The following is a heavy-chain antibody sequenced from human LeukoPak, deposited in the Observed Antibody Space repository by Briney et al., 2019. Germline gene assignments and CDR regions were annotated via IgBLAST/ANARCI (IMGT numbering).Heavy chain of an antibody. J-gene: IGHJ4*02. CDR3: ARANLKGWLQSQSLNY. CDR1: GYTFTSYY. Sequence: ASVTVSCKASGYTFTSYYMHWVRQAPGQGLEWMGIINPSGGSTSYAQKFQGRVTMTRDTSTSTVYMELSSLRSEDTAVYYCARANLKGWLQSQSLNYWGQGTLVTVSS. D-gene: IGHD5-24*01. V-gene: IGHV1-46*01. CDR2: INPSGGST.